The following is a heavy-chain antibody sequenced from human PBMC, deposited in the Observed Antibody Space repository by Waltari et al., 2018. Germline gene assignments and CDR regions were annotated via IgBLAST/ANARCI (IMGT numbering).Heavy chain of an antibody. D-gene: IGHD2-2*01. CDR2: INTNTGNP. Sequence: QVQLVRSGSELKKPGASVKVSCKASGYTFTSYAMNWVRQAPGQGLEWMGWINTNTGNPTYAQGFTGRFVFSLDTSVSTAYLQISSLKAEDTAVYYCARESCSSTSCLNYYYYGMDVWGQGTTVTVSS. CDR3: ARESCSSTSCLNYYYYGMDV. CDR1: GYTFTSYA. V-gene: IGHV7-4-1*02. J-gene: IGHJ6*02.